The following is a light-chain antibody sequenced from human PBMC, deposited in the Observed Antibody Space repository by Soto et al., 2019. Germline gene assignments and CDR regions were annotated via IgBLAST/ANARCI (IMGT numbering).Light chain of an antibody. CDR2: AAS. CDR3: QKYDRAPWT. Sequence: DMQMTQSPPSLSASVGDTVAITCRASQGISNHLAWYQQKPGKAPKLFIYAASTLQSGVPSRFSGSGSGTDFTLTISSLQPEDVATYYCQKYDRAPWTFGRGTKVEI. CDR1: QGISNH. J-gene: IGKJ1*01. V-gene: IGKV1-27*01.